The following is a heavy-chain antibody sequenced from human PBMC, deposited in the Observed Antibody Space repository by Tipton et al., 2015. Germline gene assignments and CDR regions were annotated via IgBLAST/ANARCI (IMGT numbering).Heavy chain of an antibody. V-gene: IGHV4-59*08. Sequence: TLSLTCTVSGGSISNNYWGWIRQPPGKGLEYIGYIFYSGDTNSNPSLKSRFSMSVDTSKNQLSRNLSSLTAADTAIYYCARRRGPMIREAFDIWGQGTMVTVSS. J-gene: IGHJ3*02. CDR3: ARRRGPMIREAFDI. D-gene: IGHD3-10*01. CDR2: IFYSGDT. CDR1: GGSISNNY.